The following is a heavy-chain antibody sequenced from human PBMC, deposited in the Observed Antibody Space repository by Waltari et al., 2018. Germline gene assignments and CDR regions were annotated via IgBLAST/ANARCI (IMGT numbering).Heavy chain of an antibody. J-gene: IGHJ5*02. V-gene: IGHV4-59*01. CDR3: ARVFVPGYYGSGVNWFDP. D-gene: IGHD3-10*01. CDR1: GGSISSYY. CDR2: IYYSGST. Sequence: QVQLQESGPGLVKPSETLSLTCTVSGGSISSYYWSWIRQPPGKGLEWIGYIYYSGSTNYNPSLKSRVTISVDTSKNQFSLKLSSVTAADTAVYYCARVFVPGYYGSGVNWFDPWGQGTLVTVSS.